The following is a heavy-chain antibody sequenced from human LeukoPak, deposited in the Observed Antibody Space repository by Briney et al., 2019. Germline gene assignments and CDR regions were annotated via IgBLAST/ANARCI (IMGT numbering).Heavy chain of an antibody. CDR2: ISGSGGST. Sequence: GGSLRLSCAASRFTSSIYAMSWVPQAPGKGLEWVSAISGSGGSTYYADSVKGRFTISRDKSKNPLYLKMSSVSAEDTAVYYCGGEWDLLVHWGQGTLVTVSS. J-gene: IGHJ4*02. CDR1: RFTSSIYA. V-gene: IGHV3-23*01. D-gene: IGHD1-26*01. CDR3: GGEWDLLVH.